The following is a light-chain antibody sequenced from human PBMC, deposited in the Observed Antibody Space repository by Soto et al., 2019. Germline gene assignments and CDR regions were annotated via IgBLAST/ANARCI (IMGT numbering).Light chain of an antibody. CDR2: KAS. CDR3: QQYSYFAT. J-gene: IGKJ1*01. Sequence: DIQMTQSPSTLSASVGDRVTITCRASQSISSWLTWYQQKAGQAPTLLIYKASIVESGVPSRFSGSGSGTEFTLTVSRLQPDASATYYCQQYSYFATFGQGTRVEVK. CDR1: QSISSW. V-gene: IGKV1-5*03.